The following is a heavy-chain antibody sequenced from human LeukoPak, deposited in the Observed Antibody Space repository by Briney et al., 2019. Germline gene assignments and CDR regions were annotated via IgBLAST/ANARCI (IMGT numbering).Heavy chain of an antibody. D-gene: IGHD3-10*01. CDR3: ARSRTLLWFGEEENWFDP. V-gene: IGHV4-39*07. CDR1: GGSISSSSYY. J-gene: IGHJ5*02. CDR2: IYYTGST. Sequence: SETLSLTCTVSGGSISSSSYYWGWIRQPPGKGLEWIGSIYYTGSTNYNPSLKSRVTISVDTSKNQFSLKLSSVTAADTAVYYCARSRTLLWFGEEENWFDPWGQGTLVTVSS.